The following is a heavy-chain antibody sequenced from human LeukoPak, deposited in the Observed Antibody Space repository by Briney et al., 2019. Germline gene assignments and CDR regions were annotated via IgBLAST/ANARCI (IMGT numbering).Heavy chain of an antibody. CDR2: INNSGRT. D-gene: IGHD6-19*01. V-gene: IGHV4-59*08. J-gene: IGHJ4*02. CDR3: ARGAGWYEY. Sequence: SETLSLTCTVSGASISSYYWSWIRQSPGKGLEWIAYINNSGRTNYNPSLKSRVTISADTSKNQLSLKVRSVTAADTAVYYCARGAGWYEYWGQGTQVTVFS. CDR1: GASISSYY.